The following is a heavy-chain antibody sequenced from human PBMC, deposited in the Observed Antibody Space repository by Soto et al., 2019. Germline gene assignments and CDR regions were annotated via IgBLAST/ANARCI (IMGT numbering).Heavy chain of an antibody. Sequence: GGALRLSCASSGFTVDGSAMHLVGQSPGKGLEGVSRISWNSGSIGYGDSVKGRLPISSDNAKQSLYLQMNSLRAEDTALYYCAKDKRGSLYSFDYW. CDR1: GFTVDGSA. CDR2: ISWNSGSI. D-gene: IGHD2-15*01. V-gene: IGHV3-9*01. J-gene: IGHJ4*01. CDR3: AKDKRGSLYSFDY.